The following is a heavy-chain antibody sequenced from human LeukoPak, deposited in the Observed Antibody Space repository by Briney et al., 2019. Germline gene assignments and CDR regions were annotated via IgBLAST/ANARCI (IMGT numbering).Heavy chain of an antibody. Sequence: SVKVSCKASGGTFSSYAISWVRQAPGQGLEWMGRIIPIFGKANYAQKFQGRVTITTDESTSTAYMELSSLRSEDTAVYYCARGPNLGIQQAVAFDIWGQGTMVTVSS. CDR1: GGTFSSYA. D-gene: IGHD5-18*01. CDR2: IIPIFGKA. V-gene: IGHV1-69*05. J-gene: IGHJ3*02. CDR3: ARGPNLGIQQAVAFDI.